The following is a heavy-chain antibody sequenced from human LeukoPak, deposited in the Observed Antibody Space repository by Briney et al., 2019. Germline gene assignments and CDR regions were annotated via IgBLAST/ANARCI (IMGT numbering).Heavy chain of an antibody. Sequence: SETLSLTCAVYGGSFSGYYWSWIRQPPGKGLEWIGEINHSGSTNYNPSLKSRVTISVDTSKNQFSLKLSSVTAADTAVYYCARPRLTGYYSRYFDYWGQGTLVTVSS. D-gene: IGHD3-9*01. V-gene: IGHV4-34*01. CDR1: GGSFSGYY. CDR3: ARPRLTGYYSRYFDY. CDR2: INHSGST. J-gene: IGHJ4*02.